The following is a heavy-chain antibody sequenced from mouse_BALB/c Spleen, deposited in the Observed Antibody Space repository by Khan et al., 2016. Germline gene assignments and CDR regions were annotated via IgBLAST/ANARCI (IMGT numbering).Heavy chain of an antibody. V-gene: IGHV14-4*02. J-gene: IGHJ2*01. CDR3: NAIYYGSDVYFDY. CDR1: VFNIKDYY. Sequence: VQLQQSGAELVRSGASVKLSCTASVFNIKDYYMHWVKQRPEQGLEWIGWIDPENGDTEYAPKFQGQATMTADPSSNAAYLQFSSLTSEDSAVYYCNAIYYGSDVYFDYWGQGTTLTVSS. D-gene: IGHD1-1*01. CDR2: IDPENGDT.